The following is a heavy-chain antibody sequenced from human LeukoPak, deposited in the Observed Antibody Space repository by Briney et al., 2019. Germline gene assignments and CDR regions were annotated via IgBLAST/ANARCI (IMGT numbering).Heavy chain of an antibody. CDR3: AKNGEWSIYH. J-gene: IGHJ4*02. V-gene: IGHV4-4*02. CDR2: IFQSGSA. CDR1: GVSVTTRNW. Sequence: PSETLSLTCAVSGVSVTTRNWWSWVRQAPGKGLEWIGEIFQSGSATYNPSLDGRVTISLDESKNQISLRLSSVTAADTAVYYCAKNGEWSIYHWGQGIPVTVSS. D-gene: IGHD3-3*01.